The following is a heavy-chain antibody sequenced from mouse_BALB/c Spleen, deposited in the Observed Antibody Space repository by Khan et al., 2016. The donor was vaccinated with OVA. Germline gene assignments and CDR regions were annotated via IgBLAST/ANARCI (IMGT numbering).Heavy chain of an antibody. D-gene: IGHD2-3*01. CDR2: INYSGSP. Sequence: EVKLLESGPGLVNPSQSLSLTCTVTGYSITSDYAWNWIRQFPGNKLEWMGYINYSGSPNYNPALKSRISITRDTSKNQFFLQLNSVTTEDTATYYCARDGSRYNYAMDYWGQGTSVTVSS. CDR3: ARDGSRYNYAMDY. CDR1: GYSITSDYA. V-gene: IGHV3-2*02. J-gene: IGHJ4*01.